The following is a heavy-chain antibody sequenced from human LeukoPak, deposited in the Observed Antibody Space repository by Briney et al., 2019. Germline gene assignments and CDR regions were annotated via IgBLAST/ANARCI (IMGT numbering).Heavy chain of an antibody. CDR2: IWYDGSNK. Sequence: PGGSLRLSCAASGVTLSPYGMHWVRQAPGKGLEWVAVIWYDGSNKYYADSVKGRFTISRDNSKNTLYLQMNSLRAEDTAVYYCARVEYDSSGPFDYWGQGTLVTVSS. J-gene: IGHJ4*02. V-gene: IGHV3-33*08. D-gene: IGHD3-22*01. CDR3: ARVEYDSSGPFDY. CDR1: GVTLSPYG.